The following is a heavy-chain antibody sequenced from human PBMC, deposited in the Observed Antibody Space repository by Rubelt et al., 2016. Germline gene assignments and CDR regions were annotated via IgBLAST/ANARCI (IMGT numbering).Heavy chain of an antibody. CDR3: ARTGDSTGFYYYYIDV. V-gene: IGHV4-59*01. D-gene: IGHD7-27*01. J-gene: IGHJ6*03. Sequence: VQLQESGPGLVKPSETLSLTCAVSVASISSYYWSWVRQPPGKALEWIGCIYYSGITKYNPSLKSRVTISVDTPRKRFSLKLSSVTAADTAGDFGARTGDSTGFYYYYIDVWGKGTTVTVSS. CDR2: IYYSGIT. CDR1: VASISSYY.